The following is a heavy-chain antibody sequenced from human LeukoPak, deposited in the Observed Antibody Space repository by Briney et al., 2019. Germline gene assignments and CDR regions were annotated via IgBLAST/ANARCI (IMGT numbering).Heavy chain of an antibody. CDR3: ARERRYYDSSGYPRIFDY. J-gene: IGHJ4*02. CDR2: VNPNSGGT. V-gene: IGHV1-2*06. D-gene: IGHD3-22*01. CDR1: GYTFTGYY. Sequence: ASVKVSCKASGYTFTGYYMHWVRQAPGQGLEWMGRVNPNSGGTNYAQKFQGRVTMTRDTSISTAYMELSRLRSDDTAVYYCARERRYYDSSGYPRIFDYWGQGTLVTVSS.